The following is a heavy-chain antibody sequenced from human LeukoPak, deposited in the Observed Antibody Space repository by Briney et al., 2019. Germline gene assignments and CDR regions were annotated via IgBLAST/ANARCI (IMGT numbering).Heavy chain of an antibody. Sequence: PGGSLRLSCAASGFAITDHHMDWVRQAPGKGMGWVGRSQTTKPNTCTTEYPASVKGRFTISRDDSKNSLYLQLNSLKTEDTAVYYCVRVVTASSGWYHFDNWGQGTLVTVSS. V-gene: IGHV3-72*01. CDR1: GFAITDHH. J-gene: IGHJ4*02. CDR3: VRVVTASSGWYHFDN. CDR2: SQTTKPNTCTT. D-gene: IGHD6-13*01.